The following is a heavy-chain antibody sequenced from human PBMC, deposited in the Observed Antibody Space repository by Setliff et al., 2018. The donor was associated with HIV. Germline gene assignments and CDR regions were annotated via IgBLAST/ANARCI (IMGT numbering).Heavy chain of an antibody. V-gene: IGHV4-61*10. CDR2: MYYTWST. J-gene: IGHJ4*02. CDR3: ARDPPGHGDSNDN. CDR1: GGSIASGAYY. D-gene: IGHD4-17*01. Sequence: SETLSLTCTVSGGSIASGAYYWSWIRQPAGKGLERIGRMYYTWSTTYNPSLKSRVSMSIDTSKNQFSLRLTSVTAADTAVYYCARDPPGHGDSNDNWGQGTLVTVSS.